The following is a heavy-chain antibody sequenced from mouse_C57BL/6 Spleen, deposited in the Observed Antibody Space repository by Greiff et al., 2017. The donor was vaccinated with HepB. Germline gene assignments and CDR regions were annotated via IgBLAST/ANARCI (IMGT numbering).Heavy chain of an antibody. D-gene: IGHD2-1*01. V-gene: IGHV1-50*01. CDR2: IDPSDSYT. J-gene: IGHJ3*01. CDR1: GYTFTSYW. Sequence: QVQLKQPGAELVKPGASVKLSCKASGYTFTSYWMQWVKQRPGQGLEWIGEIDPSDSYTNYNQKFKGKATLTVDTSSSTAYMQLSSLTSEDSAVYYCAIYSPLAYWGQGTLVTVSA. CDR3: AIYSPLAY.